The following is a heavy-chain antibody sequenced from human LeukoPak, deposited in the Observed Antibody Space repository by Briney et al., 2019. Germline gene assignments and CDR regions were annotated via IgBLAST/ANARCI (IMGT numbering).Heavy chain of an antibody. J-gene: IGHJ3*02. D-gene: IGHD1-26*01. CDR3: ARDYRGGSDKTAVWAFDI. V-gene: IGHV3-30*04. CDR1: GFTFRSYC. CDR2: ISNDGSNK. Sequence: PGGSLRISRAASGFTFRSYCLHWVRPGPGKGLGWVGVISNDGSNKYYADSVKGRFTISRDNSKNTLYLQMNSLRAEDTAVYYCARDYRGGSDKTAVWAFDIWGQGTMVTVSS.